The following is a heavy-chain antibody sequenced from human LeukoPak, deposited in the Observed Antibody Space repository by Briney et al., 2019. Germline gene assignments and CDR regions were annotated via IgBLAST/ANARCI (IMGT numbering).Heavy chain of an antibody. CDR3: AKETEAAAGPLDY. CDR2: VSGSGGST. V-gene: IGHV3-23*01. Sequence: PGGSLRLSSAASGFTFSSYAMSWVRQAPGKGLEWVSVVSGSGGSTYYADSVKGRFTISRDNSKNTLYLQMNSLRAEDTAAYYCAKETEAAAGPLDYWGQGTLVTVSS. CDR1: GFTFSSYA. J-gene: IGHJ4*02. D-gene: IGHD6-13*01.